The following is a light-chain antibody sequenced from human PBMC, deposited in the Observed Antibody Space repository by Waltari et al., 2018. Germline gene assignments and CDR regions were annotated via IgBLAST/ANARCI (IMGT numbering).Light chain of an antibody. Sequence: QSALTQPPSVSGSPGQSITISCTGTISDRGFYNYVSWYQKNPCKAPKLIIYDVFERPSGVSNRFAGSKSGNTASLTISGRLAEDEADYYCNSYTGSSSWVFGGGTKLTVL. CDR3: NSYTGSSSWV. V-gene: IGLV2-14*01. CDR1: ISDRGFYNY. J-gene: IGLJ3*02. CDR2: DVF.